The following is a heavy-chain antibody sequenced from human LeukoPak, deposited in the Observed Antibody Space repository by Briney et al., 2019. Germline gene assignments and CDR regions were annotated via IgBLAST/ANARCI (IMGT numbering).Heavy chain of an antibody. D-gene: IGHD2/OR15-2a*01. CDR3: AKDRLSSF. Sequence: GGSLRLSCAASGFTFSSYWMHWVRQAPGKGLEWVAVISYDGSNKYYADSVKGRFTISRDNSKNTLHLQMNSLRAEDTAIYYCAKDRLSSFWGHGTLVIVSS. J-gene: IGHJ4*01. CDR2: ISYDGSNK. CDR1: GFTFSSYW. V-gene: IGHV3-30*18.